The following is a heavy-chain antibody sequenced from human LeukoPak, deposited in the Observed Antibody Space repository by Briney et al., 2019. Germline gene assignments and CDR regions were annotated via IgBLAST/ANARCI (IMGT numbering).Heavy chain of an antibody. CDR2: ISSSGSTI. V-gene: IGHV3-11*04. J-gene: IGHJ6*02. CDR1: GFTFSDYY. CDR3: ARDRTHSSGLVLGYYYYYGMDV. Sequence: GGSLRLSCAASGFTFSDYYMSWIRQAPGKGLEWVSYISSSGSTIYYADSVKGRFTISRDNSKNTLYLQMNSLRAEDTAVYYCARDRTHSSGLVLGYYYYYGMDVWGQGTTVTVSS. D-gene: IGHD6-19*01.